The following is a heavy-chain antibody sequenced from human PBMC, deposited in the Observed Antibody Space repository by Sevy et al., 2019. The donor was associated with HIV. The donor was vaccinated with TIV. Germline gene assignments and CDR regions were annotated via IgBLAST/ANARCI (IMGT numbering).Heavy chain of an antibody. CDR2: IWYDGTDK. CDR1: RFTFSDYG. D-gene: IGHD6-13*01. V-gene: IGHV3-30*02. J-gene: IGHJ4*02. Sequence: GGSLRLSCTASRFTFSDYGMHWVRQAPGKGLDWVAFIWYDGTDKYYADSVEGGFTISGDNSENKLFLQMNSLRPEDTAVYYCTKNTAAAGVGGFDYWGRGTMVTVSS. CDR3: TKNTAAAGVGGFDY.